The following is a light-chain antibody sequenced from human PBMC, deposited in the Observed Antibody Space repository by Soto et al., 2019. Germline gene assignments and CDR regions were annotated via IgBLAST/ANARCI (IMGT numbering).Light chain of an antibody. V-gene: IGKV3-20*01. CDR2: GAS. J-gene: IGKJ4*01. CDR3: QHYRTS. CDR1: QGVSSSY. Sequence: EIVLTQSPGTLSLSPGERATLSCRASQGVSSSYLAWYQQKPGQPPRLLIYGASSRATGIPDRFSGSGSGTEFTLTITRLESEDCAVYYCQHYRTSFGGGTKVEIK.